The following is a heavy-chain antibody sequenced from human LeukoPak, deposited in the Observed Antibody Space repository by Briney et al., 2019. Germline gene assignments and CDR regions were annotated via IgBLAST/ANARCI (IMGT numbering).Heavy chain of an antibody. J-gene: IGHJ4*02. CDR1: GGSVSSGGYY. CDR2: IYYSGST. CDR3: ARKDYGDYSFDY. D-gene: IGHD4-17*01. Sequence: SETLSLTRTVSGGSVSSGGYYWSWIRQPPGKGLEWIGYIYYSGSTNYNPSLKSRVTISVDTSKNQFSLKLTSVTAADTAVYYCARKDYGDYSFDYWGQGTLVTVSS. V-gene: IGHV4-61*08.